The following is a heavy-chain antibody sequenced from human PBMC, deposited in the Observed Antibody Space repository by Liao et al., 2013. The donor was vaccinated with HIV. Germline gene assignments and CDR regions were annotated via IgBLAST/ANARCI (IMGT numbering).Heavy chain of an antibody. CDR3: ARGPEGGYPYLRH. Sequence: QEQLQESGPGLVEASETLSLTCTVSDASMIPYYWSWIRQPAGKGLEWIGRVYVSGKTNYNPSLKSRVAISVDTSRNQFFLNLTSVTAADTGVYFCARGPEGGYPYLRHWGRGTLVSVSP. D-gene: IGHD2-2*01. CDR2: VYVSGKT. CDR1: DASMIPYY. V-gene: IGHV4-4*07. J-gene: IGHJ1*01.